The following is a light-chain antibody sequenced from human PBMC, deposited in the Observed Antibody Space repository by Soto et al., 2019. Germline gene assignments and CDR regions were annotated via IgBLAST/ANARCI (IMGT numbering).Light chain of an antibody. J-gene: IGKJ3*01. CDR1: LSVGSN. Sequence: ETVMTQSPVTLSVSPGERATLSCRASLSVGSNLAWYQQRPGQAPRLLIYGASTRATGIPVRFSGSGSGTEFTLTISSLQSEDFGFYYCQQYNKWPLFTFGPGTRVDIK. V-gene: IGKV3-15*01. CDR2: GAS. CDR3: QQYNKWPLFT.